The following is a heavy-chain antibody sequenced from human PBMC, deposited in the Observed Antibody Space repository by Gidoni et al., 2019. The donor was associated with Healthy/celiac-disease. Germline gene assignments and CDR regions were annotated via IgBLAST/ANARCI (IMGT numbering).Heavy chain of an antibody. CDR1: GGSISSGGYY. Sequence: QVQLQESGSGLVKPSQTLSLTCTVSGGSISSGGYYWSWIRQHPGKGLEWIGYIYYSGSTYYNPSLKSRVTISVDTSKNQFSLKLSSVTAADTAVYYCARGVEGTTFLFDYWGQGTLVTVSS. CDR3: ARGVEGTTFLFDY. J-gene: IGHJ4*02. CDR2: IYYSGST. D-gene: IGHD1-1*01. V-gene: IGHV4-31*03.